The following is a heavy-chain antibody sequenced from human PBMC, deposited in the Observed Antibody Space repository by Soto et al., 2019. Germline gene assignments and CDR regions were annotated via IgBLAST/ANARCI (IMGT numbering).Heavy chain of an antibody. V-gene: IGHV3-23*01. CDR1: GFTFSAHA. CDR3: ARDLTTHDY. CDR2: LGTIGA. J-gene: IGHJ4*02. Sequence: EVQLLESGGGLVQPGGSLRLSCVGSGFTFSAHAITWVRQAPGKGLEWVSTLGTIGAFYADSVKGRFTISRDNSKNTVNLQMNSLRGEDTDIYYCARDLTTHDYWGQGTGVTVSS.